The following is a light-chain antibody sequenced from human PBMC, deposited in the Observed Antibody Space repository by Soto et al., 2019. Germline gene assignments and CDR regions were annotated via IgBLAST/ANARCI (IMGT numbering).Light chain of an antibody. V-gene: IGKV1-39*01. J-gene: IGKJ1*01. CDR2: AAS. Sequence: DIQMTQSPAALSASVGDRVTISGRSIQIISSYLNWYQLEPGQAPKLLIYAASSLQSGVPSRFSGSGSGTDFTLTTSSLQPEDLATYYCQQRKTFGQGTKVEIK. CDR3: QQRKT. CDR1: QIISSY.